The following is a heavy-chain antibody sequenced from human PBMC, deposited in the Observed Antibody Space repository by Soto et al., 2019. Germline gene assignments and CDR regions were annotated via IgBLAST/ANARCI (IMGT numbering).Heavy chain of an antibody. V-gene: IGHV3-30*18. J-gene: IGHJ6*03. CDR1: GFTFSSYG. CDR2: ISYDGRNK. D-gene: IGHD6-13*01. CDR3: AKAGSSSWNYYYYYYMDV. Sequence: PGGSLRLSCAASGFTFSSYGMHWVRQAPGKGLEWVAVISYDGRNKYYADSVKGRFTISRDNSKNTLYLQMNSLRAEDTAVYYCAKAGSSSWNYYYYYYMDVWGKGTTVTVSS.